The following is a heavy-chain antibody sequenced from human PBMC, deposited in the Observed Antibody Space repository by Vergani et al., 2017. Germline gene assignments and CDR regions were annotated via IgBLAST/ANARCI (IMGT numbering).Heavy chain of an antibody. Sequence: QVQLQESGPGLVKPSQTLSLTCTVSGGSISSGSYYWSWIRQPAGKGLEWIGRIYTSGSTNYNPSLKSRVTISVDTSKNQFSLKLSSVTAADTAVYYCARGKWELPVDYWGQGTLVTVSS. J-gene: IGHJ4*02. V-gene: IGHV4-61*02. CDR3: ARGKWELPVDY. D-gene: IGHD1-26*01. CDR1: GGSISSGSYY. CDR2: IYTSGST.